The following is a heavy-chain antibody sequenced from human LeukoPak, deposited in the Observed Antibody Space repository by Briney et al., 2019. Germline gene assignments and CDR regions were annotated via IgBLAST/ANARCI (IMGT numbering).Heavy chain of an antibody. Sequence: GASVKVSCKASGYTFTNYHIHWVRQAPGQGLEWMGIIKPGGDIRIYAQKFQGRVTMTRDTSTSTAYMELSSLRSEDTALYYCEREEQNGYCLEDYWGQGTLVTVSS. J-gene: IGHJ4*02. V-gene: IGHV1-46*01. D-gene: IGHD3-22*01. CDR2: IKPGGDIR. CDR1: GYTFTNYH. CDR3: EREEQNGYCLEDY.